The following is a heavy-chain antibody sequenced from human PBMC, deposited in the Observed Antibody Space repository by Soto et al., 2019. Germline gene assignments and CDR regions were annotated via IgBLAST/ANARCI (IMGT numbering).Heavy chain of an antibody. CDR1: GFTVSSNY. D-gene: IGHD3-9*01. V-gene: IGHV3-53*02. Sequence: EVQLVETGGGLIQPGGSLRLSCAASGFTVSSNYMSWVRQAPGKGLEWVSVIYSGGSTYYADSVKGRFTISRDNSKNTLYLKMNSLRAEDTAVYYCARDRVIVGTGSLALYYYYGMDVWGQGTTVTVSS. CDR3: ARDRVIVGTGSLALYYYYGMDV. J-gene: IGHJ6*02. CDR2: IYSGGST.